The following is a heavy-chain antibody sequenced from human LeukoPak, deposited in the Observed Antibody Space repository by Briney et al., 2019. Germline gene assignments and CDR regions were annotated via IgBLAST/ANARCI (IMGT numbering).Heavy chain of an antibody. D-gene: IGHD3-22*01. CDR1: RFTFSSYG. J-gene: IGHJ4*02. Sequence: TARSLRLSCAASRFTFSSYGMHWVRQAPGKGLEWVAVIWYDGSNKYYADSVKGRLTISRDNSKNALYLQMNSLRAEDTAVYYCAKDWGQTYYYDSSGYYSGPWGQGTLVTVSS. CDR3: AKDWGQTYYYDSSGYYSGP. CDR2: IWYDGSNK. V-gene: IGHV3-33*06.